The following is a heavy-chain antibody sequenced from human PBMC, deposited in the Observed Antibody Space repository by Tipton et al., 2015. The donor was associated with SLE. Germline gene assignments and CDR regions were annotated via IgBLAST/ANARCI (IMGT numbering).Heavy chain of an antibody. D-gene: IGHD3-10*01. J-gene: IGHJ5*02. CDR2: ISSSSRYI. CDR3: AGDDYASGIT. CDR1: GFIFSDYS. V-gene: IGHV3-21*03. Sequence: QLVQSGGGLVKPGGSLRLSCAASGFIFSDYSMNWVRQAPGKGLEWVSSISSSSRYIYHAESLKGRFTISRDNAKNPLYLQMNSLRVEDTAVYFCAGDDYASGITWGQGTLVTVSS.